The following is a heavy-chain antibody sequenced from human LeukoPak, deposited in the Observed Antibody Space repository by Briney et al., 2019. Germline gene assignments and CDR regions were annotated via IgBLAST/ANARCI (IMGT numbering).Heavy chain of an antibody. V-gene: IGHV3-23*01. D-gene: IGHD3-10*01. Sequence: AGGSLRLSCVASGFTFSSYAMSWVRQAPGKGLEWVSSISGSGGSTYYADSAKGRFTISRGNSKNTLYLQMNSLRAEDTAVYYCAKDTMVRGVTSLDYWGQGTLVTVSS. CDR2: ISGSGGST. J-gene: IGHJ4*02. CDR1: GFTFSSYA. CDR3: AKDTMVRGVTSLDY.